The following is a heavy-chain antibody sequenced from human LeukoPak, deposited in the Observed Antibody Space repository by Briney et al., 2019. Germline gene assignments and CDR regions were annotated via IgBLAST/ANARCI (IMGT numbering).Heavy chain of an antibody. V-gene: IGHV4-59*01. CDR2: VCHTGST. J-gene: IGHJ5*02. CDR1: GGSISGYC. Sequence: PSETLSLTCTVSGGSISGYCWDWIRQPPGKGLEWIGYVCHTGSTNSNPSLKSRVTLSVDTSKNQFSLKLSSVTAADTAVYYCAREHPLGWFDPWGQGTLVTVSS. D-gene: IGHD3-10*01. CDR3: AREHPLGWFDP.